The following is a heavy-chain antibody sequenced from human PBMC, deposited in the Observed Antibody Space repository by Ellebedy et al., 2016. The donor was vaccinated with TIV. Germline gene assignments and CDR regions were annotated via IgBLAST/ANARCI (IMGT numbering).Heavy chain of an antibody. CDR3: ARRYSRTWDNFYFDY. D-gene: IGHD1-14*01. J-gene: IGHJ4*02. V-gene: IGHV4-30-4*01. Sequence: MPSETLSLTCTVSGGSISSGDYSWSWIRQSPGKGLEWIGYLYHSGSNYYNPSLKSRVTISVDTAKNQFSLQVTSVTAADTAVYYCARRYSRTWDNFYFDYWGQGTLVTVSS. CDR2: LYHSGSN. CDR1: GGSISSGDYS.